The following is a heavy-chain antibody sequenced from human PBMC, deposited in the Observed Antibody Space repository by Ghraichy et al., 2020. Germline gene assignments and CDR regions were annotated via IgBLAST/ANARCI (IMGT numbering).Heavy chain of an antibody. V-gene: IGHV1-18*01. J-gene: IGHJ4*02. D-gene: IGHD2-15*01. CDR2: VSAYNGNT. Sequence: ASVKVSCKASGYTFPSYGISWVQQAPGQGPEWMGWVSAYNGNTNYPQKLQGRVTMTTDTSTSTAYMELRSLRSDDTAVYYCARDEHCGGGSCYSIGYYFDYWGQGTLVTVSS. CDR3: ARDEHCGGGSCYSIGYYFDY. CDR1: GYTFPSYG.